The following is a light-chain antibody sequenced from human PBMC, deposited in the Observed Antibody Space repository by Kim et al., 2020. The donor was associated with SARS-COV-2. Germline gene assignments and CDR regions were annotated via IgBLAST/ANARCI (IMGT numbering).Light chain of an antibody. Sequence: GKTVTIACTRSSGGIASNYVQWYQQRPGGAPTTVIYEDNQRPSGVPDRFSGSIDSSSNSASLTISGLKTEDEADYYCQSYDSSNWVFGGGTQLTVL. V-gene: IGLV6-57*03. CDR3: QSYDSSNWV. CDR2: EDN. CDR1: SGGIASNY. J-gene: IGLJ3*02.